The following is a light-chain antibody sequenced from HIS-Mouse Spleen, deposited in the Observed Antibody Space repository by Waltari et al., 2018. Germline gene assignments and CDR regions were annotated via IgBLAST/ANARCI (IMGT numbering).Light chain of an antibody. Sequence: QSALTQPASVSGSPGQSIPISCTGTSRDVGGYTYVPWYQQHPGKAPKLMIYDVSNPPSGVSNRFSGSKSGNTASLTISGLQAEDEADYYCSSYTSSSFNVVFGGGTKLTVL. CDR3: SSYTSSSFNVV. CDR1: SRDVGGYTY. CDR2: DVS. J-gene: IGLJ2*01. V-gene: IGLV2-14*03.